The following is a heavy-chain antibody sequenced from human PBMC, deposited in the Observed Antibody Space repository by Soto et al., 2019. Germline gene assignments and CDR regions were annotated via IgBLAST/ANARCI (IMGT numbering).Heavy chain of an antibody. J-gene: IGHJ4*02. D-gene: IGHD3-10*01. V-gene: IGHV3-23*01. CDR1: GFTFSSYA. CDR3: AKPVYGSGSYYTGYYVAY. CDR2: ISDSGGST. Sequence: EVQLLESGGGLVQPGGSLRLSCTASGFTFSSYAMSWVRQAPGKGLEWVSAISDSGGSTYYADSVKGRFSISRDNSKNTLNLQMTSLRAEDTAVYYGAKPVYGSGSYYTGYYVAYWGQGTLVTVSS.